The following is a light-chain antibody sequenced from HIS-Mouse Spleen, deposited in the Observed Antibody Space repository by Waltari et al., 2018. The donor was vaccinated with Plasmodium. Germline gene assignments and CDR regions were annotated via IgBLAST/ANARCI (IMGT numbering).Light chain of an antibody. Sequence: QPVLTQPPSSSASPGESARLTCTLPSDINVGIYNIYWYKQKPGSPPRSLLYYYSDSDKGQGSGVPSRFSGSKDASANTGILLISGLQSEDEADYYCMIWPSNASGVFGGGTKLTVL. J-gene: IGLJ3*02. CDR1: SDINVGIYN. CDR3: MIWPSNASGV. CDR2: YYSDSDK. V-gene: IGLV5-37*01.